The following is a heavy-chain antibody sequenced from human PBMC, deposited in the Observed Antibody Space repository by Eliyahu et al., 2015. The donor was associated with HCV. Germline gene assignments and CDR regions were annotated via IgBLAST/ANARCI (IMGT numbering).Heavy chain of an antibody. J-gene: IGHJ4*02. CDR3: ARRVESLYYFDH. CDR1: GGSFSGYY. V-gene: IGHV4-34*01. D-gene: IGHD3-10*01. CDR2: VNPGGRT. Sequence: QVQIHQWGAGLLKPSETLSLTCAVYGGSFSGYYWSWIRQSPGKGLEWIGEVNPGGRTNHKSSLKSRVTILADTSKNQFSLKLASVTAADTAVYFCARRVESLYYFDHWGQGAPVTVSP.